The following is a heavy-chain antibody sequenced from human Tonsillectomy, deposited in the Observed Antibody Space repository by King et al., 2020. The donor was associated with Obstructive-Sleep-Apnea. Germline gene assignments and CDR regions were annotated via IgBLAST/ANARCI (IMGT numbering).Heavy chain of an antibody. D-gene: IGHD3-10*01. J-gene: IGHJ2*01. Sequence: VQLQQGGAGLLKPSEILSLTWAGYGGSFRDYYWSWIRQPPGMGLEWIGEINHSGSTSSSPSLKSRVTISVDTSKNQFSLKLSSVTAADTAVYYCARVPLSYYGSGSNWYFDLWGRGTLVTVSS. CDR3: ARVPLSYYGSGSNWYFDL. CDR1: GGSFRDYY. CDR2: INHSGST. V-gene: IGHV4-34*01.